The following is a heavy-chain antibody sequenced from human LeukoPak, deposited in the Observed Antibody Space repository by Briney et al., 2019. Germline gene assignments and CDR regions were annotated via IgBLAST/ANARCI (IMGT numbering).Heavy chain of an antibody. J-gene: IGHJ6*04. V-gene: IGHV1-46*01. CDR2: INPSGGST. CDR3: ARDLAVTTVPYYYGMDV. Sequence: ASVKVSCKASGYTFTSYYMHWVRQAPGQGLEWMGIINPSGGSTSYAQKFQGRVTMTRDTSTSTVYMELSSLRSEDTAVYYCARDLAVTTVPYYYGMDVGGKGPRVTVSS. CDR1: GYTFTSYY. D-gene: IGHD4-17*01.